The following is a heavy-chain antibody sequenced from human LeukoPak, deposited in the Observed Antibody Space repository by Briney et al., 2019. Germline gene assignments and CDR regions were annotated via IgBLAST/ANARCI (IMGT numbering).Heavy chain of an antibody. J-gene: IGHJ4*02. D-gene: IGHD2/OR15-2a*01. CDR3: AKSNFYRNSATCHTWAFGY. V-gene: IGHV3-23*01. Sequence: PGGSLRLSCAASGFTFSSYAMSWVRQAPGLGLEWVSAITGSGGTTYYADSVKGRFTISRDTSTSTLYLQMSSLRAEDTAVYYCAKSNFYRNSATCHTWAFGYWGQGALVTVPS. CDR1: GFTFSSYA. CDR2: ITGSGGTT.